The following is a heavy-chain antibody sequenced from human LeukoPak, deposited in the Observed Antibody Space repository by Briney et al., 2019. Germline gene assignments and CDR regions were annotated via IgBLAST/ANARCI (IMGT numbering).Heavy chain of an antibody. V-gene: IGHV3-74*01. J-gene: IGHJ4*02. CDR1: GFTFRSNW. CDR2: LNHDGTII. D-gene: IGHD3-22*01. Sequence: PGGSLTLSCATSGFTFRSNWMHWVRQGPGKGLMWVSRLNHDGTIIDYADSVKGRFTISRDNAKNTLYLQMNSLRAEDTAVYYCARGYFDSSSSPTGDYWGQGTLVTVSS. CDR3: ARGYFDSSSSPTGDY.